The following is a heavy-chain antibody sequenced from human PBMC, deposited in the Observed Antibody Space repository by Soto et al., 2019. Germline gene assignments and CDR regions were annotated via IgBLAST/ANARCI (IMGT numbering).Heavy chain of an antibody. CDR3: ARAVARGWGYYYYGMDV. D-gene: IGHD3-10*01. V-gene: IGHV4-34*01. CDR2: INHSGST. Sequence: PSATLCLTCAVYGGSFSCYYWIWISPTPGKGLEWIGEINHSGSTNYNPSLKSRVTISVDTSKNQFSLKLSSVTAADTAVYYCARAVARGWGYYYYGMDVWGQGTTVTVSS. CDR1: GGSFSCYY. J-gene: IGHJ6*02.